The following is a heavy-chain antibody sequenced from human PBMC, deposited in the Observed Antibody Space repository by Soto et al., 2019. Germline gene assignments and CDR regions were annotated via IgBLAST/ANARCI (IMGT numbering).Heavy chain of an antibody. CDR2: IYFSGSS. J-gene: IGHJ4*02. Sequence: QVKLQESGPGLVKPSETLSLTCTVSGGSITSYYWSWIRQPPGKGLEWFGYIYFSGSSITNPSLKSRDTISVDPSKNQFTLKLSSVTAADTAVYYCARRYSGYGDYWGQGTLVTVSS. D-gene: IGHD5-12*01. V-gene: IGHV4-59*08. CDR3: ARRYSGYGDY. CDR1: GGSITSYY.